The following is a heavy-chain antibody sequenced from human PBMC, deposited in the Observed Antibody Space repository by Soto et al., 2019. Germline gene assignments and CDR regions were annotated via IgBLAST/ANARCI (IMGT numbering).Heavy chain of an antibody. J-gene: IGHJ5*02. CDR3: GRGQGVAAAGITWFDP. V-gene: IGHV4-4*07. Sequence: SETLSLTCTVSGASMNSYHWSWIRQPAGKGLEWIGHIHSSGSTNYNPSLKSRVTMSVDTSKNQFSLRLMSLTAADTAVYYCGRGQGVAAAGITWFDPWGQGSLVTVSS. CDR2: IHSSGST. CDR1: GASMNSYH. D-gene: IGHD6-13*01.